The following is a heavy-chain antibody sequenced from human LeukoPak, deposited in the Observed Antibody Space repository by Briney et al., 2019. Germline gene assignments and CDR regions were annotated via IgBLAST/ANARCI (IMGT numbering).Heavy chain of an antibody. CDR2: VNPNSGGT. CDR3: ARAPGTPYSSSWYDQYDY. J-gene: IGHJ4*02. V-gene: IGHV1-2*02. CDR1: GYTFTDYY. D-gene: IGHD6-13*01. Sequence: GASVKVSCKASGYTFTDYYMHWARQAPGQGLEWMGWVNPNSGGTNYAQKFQGRVTMTRDTSISTAYMELSRLRSDDTAVYYCARAPGTPYSSSWYDQYDYWGQGTLVTVSS.